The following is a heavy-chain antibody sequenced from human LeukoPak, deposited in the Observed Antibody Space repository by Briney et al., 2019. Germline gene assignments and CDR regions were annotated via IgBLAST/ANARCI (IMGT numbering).Heavy chain of an antibody. Sequence: GGSLRLSCAASGFTFSNYWMSWVRQAPGKGLEWVANIKQDGSEKYYVDSVKGRFTISRDNAKNSLYLQMNGLRTEDTAVYYCASPHYCSSASCYPYYYYMDVWGKGTTVTVSS. CDR2: IKQDGSEK. J-gene: IGHJ6*03. CDR3: ASPHYCSSASCYPYYYYMDV. D-gene: IGHD2-2*01. CDR1: GFTFSNYW. V-gene: IGHV3-7*01.